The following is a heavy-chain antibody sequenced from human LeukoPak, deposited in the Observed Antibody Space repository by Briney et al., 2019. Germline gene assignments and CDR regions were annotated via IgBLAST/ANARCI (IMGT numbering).Heavy chain of an antibody. CDR3: ARAGTTTENDY. CDR2: INPDGNKK. D-gene: IGHD1-1*01. V-gene: IGHV3-7*01. Sequence: GGSLRLSCAASGLIFSGSWMNWVRRAPGKGLEWVATINPDGNKKGVADSVRGRFTISRDDAENSLYLQMNSLRAEDTAVYYCARAGTTTENDYWGQGTLVTVSS. J-gene: IGHJ4*02. CDR1: GLIFSGSW.